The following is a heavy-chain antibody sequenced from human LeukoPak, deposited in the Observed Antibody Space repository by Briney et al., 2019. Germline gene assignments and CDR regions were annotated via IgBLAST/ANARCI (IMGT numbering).Heavy chain of an antibody. CDR1: GGSISSYY. CDR2: IYYSGST. Sequence: SETLSLTCTVSGGSISSYYWSWIRQPPGKGLEWIGYIYYSGSTNYNPSLKSRVTISVDTSKNQFSLKLSSVTAADKAVYYCARGYDYGGKVRLYYFDHWGQGTLVTVSS. D-gene: IGHD4-23*01. V-gene: IGHV4-59*01. CDR3: ARGYDYGGKVRLYYFDH. J-gene: IGHJ4*02.